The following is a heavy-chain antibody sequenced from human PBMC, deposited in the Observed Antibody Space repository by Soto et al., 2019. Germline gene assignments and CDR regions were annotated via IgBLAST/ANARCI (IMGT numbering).Heavy chain of an antibody. CDR3: FRENTVTKGFDI. D-gene: IGHD4-17*01. CDR2: IYHSGST. Sequence: SETLSLTCAVSGGSISSSVYSWSWIRQPPGKGLEWIGFIYHSGSTYYNPSLKSRVTISVDTSKNHLSLELSSVTAADTAVYYCFRENTVTKGFDIWGQGTLVTVSS. V-gene: IGHV4-30-2*01. CDR1: GGSISSSVYS. J-gene: IGHJ4*02.